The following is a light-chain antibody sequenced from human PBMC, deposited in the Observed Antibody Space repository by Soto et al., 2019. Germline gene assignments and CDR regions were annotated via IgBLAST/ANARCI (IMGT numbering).Light chain of an antibody. Sequence: QSVLTQPASVSGSPGQSITISCTGTSSDVGGYDYVSWFQQHPGKAPKLMIFEVGNRPSGVSYRFSGSKSGNTASLTISGLQAEDEADYYCSSYTITNHYVFGTGTKVTVL. J-gene: IGLJ1*01. CDR1: SSDVGGYDY. CDR2: EVG. V-gene: IGLV2-14*01. CDR3: SSYTITNHYV.